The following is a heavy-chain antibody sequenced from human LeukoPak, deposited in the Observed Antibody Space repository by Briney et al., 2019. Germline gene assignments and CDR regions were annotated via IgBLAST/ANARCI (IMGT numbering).Heavy chain of an antibody. CDR1: GASISSDY. J-gene: IGHJ4*02. D-gene: IGHD4/OR15-4a*01. CDR3: ARDAGATAY. Sequence: KSSETLSLTCTVSGASISSDYWSWTRQPPGKGLEWIGYIHYSGSTNYNPSLKSRVTISVDTSNNQFSLKLSSVTSADTAVYYCARDAGATAYWGQGALVTVSS. V-gene: IGHV4-59*01. CDR2: IHYSGST.